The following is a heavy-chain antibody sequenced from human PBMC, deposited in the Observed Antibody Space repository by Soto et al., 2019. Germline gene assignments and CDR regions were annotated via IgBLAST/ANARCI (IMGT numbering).Heavy chain of an antibody. Sequence: QVQLVESGGGVVQPGRSLRLSCAASGFTFSSYGMHWVRQAPGKGLEWVAVISYDGSNKYYADSVKGRFTISRDNSKNTLYLQMNSLRAEDTAVYYCAKDGSQWLPIDHWGQGTLVTVSS. D-gene: IGHD6-19*01. CDR3: AKDGSQWLPIDH. V-gene: IGHV3-30*18. J-gene: IGHJ4*02. CDR1: GFTFSSYG. CDR2: ISYDGSNK.